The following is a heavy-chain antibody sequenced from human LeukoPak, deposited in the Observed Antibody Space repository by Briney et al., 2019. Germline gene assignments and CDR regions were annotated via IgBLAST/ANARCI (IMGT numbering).Heavy chain of an antibody. J-gene: IGHJ4*02. D-gene: IGHD3-22*01. CDR3: AKSGSSGKTIQVY. V-gene: IGHV1-46*01. Sequence: ASVKVSCKASGYTFTSYFIHWVRQAPGQGLEWMGIINPSGGSTSYALMFQGRVTMTRDTSTSIAYMELSTLRSEDTAVYYCAKSGSSGKTIQVYWGQGTLVTVSS. CDR1: GYTFTSYF. CDR2: INPSGGST.